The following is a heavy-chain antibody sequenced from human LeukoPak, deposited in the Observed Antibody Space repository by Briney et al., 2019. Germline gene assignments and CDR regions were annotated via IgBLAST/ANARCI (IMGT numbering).Heavy chain of an antibody. Sequence: PGGSLRLSCAASGFTFSSYSMNWVRQAPGKGLEWVSYISSSSSTIYYADSVKGRFTISRDNAKNSLYLQMNSLRAEDTAVYYCARSVITMIVVVINDAFDIWGQGTMVTVSS. D-gene: IGHD3-22*01. CDR2: ISSSSSTI. V-gene: IGHV3-48*01. CDR3: ARSVITMIVVVINDAFDI. CDR1: GFTFSSYS. J-gene: IGHJ3*02.